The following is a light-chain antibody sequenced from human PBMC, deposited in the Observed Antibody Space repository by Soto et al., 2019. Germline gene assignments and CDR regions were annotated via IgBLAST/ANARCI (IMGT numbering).Light chain of an antibody. J-gene: IGKJ3*01. CDR3: QQYNSYWGFT. CDR2: DAS. Sequence: DIQMTQSPSSLSASIGDRVTITCRASQGISRYLAWFQQKPGKAPKLLIYDASSLESGVPSRFSGSGSGTEFTLTISSLQPDDFATYYCQQYNSYWGFTFGPGTKVDIK. CDR1: QGISRY. V-gene: IGKV1-16*01.